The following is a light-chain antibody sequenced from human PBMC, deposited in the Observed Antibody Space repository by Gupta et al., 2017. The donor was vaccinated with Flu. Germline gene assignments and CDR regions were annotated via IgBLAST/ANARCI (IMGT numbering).Light chain of an antibody. CDR3: KSAASNSAYL. J-gene: IGLJ1*01. V-gene: IGLV2-14*03. CDR1: TTDIGTNDH. CDR2: DVS. Sequence: LVTISCSGSTTDIGTNDHVAWYQHDPGSPPNLIIFDVSHRPAGIADRFSGSKAGTTASLTISGRQPEDEADYYCKSAASNSAYLFGNGTKGTVL.